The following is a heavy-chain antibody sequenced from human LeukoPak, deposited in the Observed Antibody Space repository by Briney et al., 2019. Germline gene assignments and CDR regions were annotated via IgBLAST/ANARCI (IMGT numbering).Heavy chain of an antibody. V-gene: IGHV3-66*01. D-gene: IGHD5-24*01. Sequence: PGGSLRLSCATSGFTVSSNYMSWVRQAPGKGLEWVSVIYSGGSTYYADSVKGRFTISRDNSKNTLYLQMNSLRAEDTAVYFCARWGDGYNGRDYWGQGTLVTVSS. CDR2: IYSGGST. CDR1: GFTVSSNY. J-gene: IGHJ4*02. CDR3: ARWGDGYNGRDY.